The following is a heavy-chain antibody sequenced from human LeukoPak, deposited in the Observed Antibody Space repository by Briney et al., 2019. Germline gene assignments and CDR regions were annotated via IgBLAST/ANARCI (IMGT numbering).Heavy chain of an antibody. D-gene: IGHD3-10*01. CDR3: ARGGEEDTVADVLLWFGELPPLYYYYYGMDV. V-gene: IGHV3-21*01. J-gene: IGHJ6*02. CDR1: GFTFSSYS. Sequence: GGSLRLSCAASGFTFSSYSMNWVRQAPGKGLEWVSSISSSSSYIYYADSVKGRFTISRDNAKKSLYLQMNSLRAEDTAVYYCARGGEEDTVADVLLWFGELPPLYYYYYGMDVWGQGTTVTVSS. CDR2: ISSSSSYI.